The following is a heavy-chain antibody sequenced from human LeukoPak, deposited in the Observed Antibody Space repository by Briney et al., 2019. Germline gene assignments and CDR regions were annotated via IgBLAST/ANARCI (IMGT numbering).Heavy chain of an antibody. D-gene: IGHD3-22*01. J-gene: IGHJ4*02. CDR1: GFTFSSYA. V-gene: IGHV3-21*01. CDR3: ARDGRNYYDRSGYYSALAY. Sequence: GGSLRLSCAAAGFTFSSYAMSWVRQPPGKGLEWVSSISSSSSYIYYADSVKGRFTISRDNSKNTLYLQMNSLRADDTAVYYCARDGRNYYDRSGYYSALAYWGQGTLVTVSS. CDR2: ISSSSSYI.